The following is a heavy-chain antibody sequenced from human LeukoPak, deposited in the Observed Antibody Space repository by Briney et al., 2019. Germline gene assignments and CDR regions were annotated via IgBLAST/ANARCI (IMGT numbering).Heavy chain of an antibody. CDR2: ISPYNGNT. Sequence: ASVKVSCKASGYDFTSVGITWVRQAPGQGLEGMGGISPYNGNTRYVQTLQGRVTMTTDTSTSTAYMELRSLRFDDTAVYYCARAGSGSGWYFDYWGQGTLVTVSS. CDR3: ARAGSGSGWYFDY. D-gene: IGHD6-19*01. V-gene: IGHV1-18*01. J-gene: IGHJ4*02. CDR1: GYDFTSVG.